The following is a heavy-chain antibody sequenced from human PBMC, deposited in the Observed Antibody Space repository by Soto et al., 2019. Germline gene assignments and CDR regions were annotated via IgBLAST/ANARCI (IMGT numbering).Heavy chain of an antibody. CDR2: TNAGNGNT. CDR3: ARCDDSSGYYMHPGPFDY. J-gene: IGHJ4*02. D-gene: IGHD3-22*01. CDR1: GYAFTWFN. Sequence: GXXVKGSCKASGYAFTWFNIHGVRHAPGQRLEWMAWTNAGNGNTKYSQKFQGRVTITRDTSASTAYMELSSLRSEDTDVYYCARCDDSSGYYMHPGPFDYWGQGTLVTVSS. V-gene: IGHV1-3*01.